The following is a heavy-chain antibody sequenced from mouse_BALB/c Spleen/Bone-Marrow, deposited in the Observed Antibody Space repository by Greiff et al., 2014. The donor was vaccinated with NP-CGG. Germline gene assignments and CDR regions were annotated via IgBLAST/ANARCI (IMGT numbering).Heavy chain of an antibody. CDR3: AAYYYDSSQFAY. J-gene: IGHJ3*01. CDR2: IDPANGNT. V-gene: IGHV14-3*02. CDR1: GFNIKDTY. Sequence: EVKLQESGAELVKPGASVKLSCTASGFNIKDTYMHWVKQRPEQGLEWIGRIDPANGNTKYDPKFQGKATITADTSSNTAYLQLSSLTSEDTAVYYCAAYYYDSSQFAYWGQGTLVTVSA. D-gene: IGHD1-1*01.